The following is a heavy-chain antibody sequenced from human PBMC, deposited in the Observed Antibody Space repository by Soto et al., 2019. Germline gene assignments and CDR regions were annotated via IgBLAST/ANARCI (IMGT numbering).Heavy chain of an antibody. V-gene: IGHV3-33*01. D-gene: IGHD1-26*01. CDR1: GFTFSSYG. Sequence: QVQLVESGGGVVQPGRSLRLSCAASGFTFSSYGMHWVRQAPGKGLEWVAVIWYDGSNKYYADSVKGRFTISRDNSKNTLYLQMNSLRAEDTAVYYCARDPNSGSHRAFDIWGQGTMVTVSS. J-gene: IGHJ3*02. CDR2: IWYDGSNK. CDR3: ARDPNSGSHRAFDI.